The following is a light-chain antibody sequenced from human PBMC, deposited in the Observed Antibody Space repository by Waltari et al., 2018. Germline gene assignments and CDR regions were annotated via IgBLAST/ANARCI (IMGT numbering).Light chain of an antibody. J-gene: IGLJ1*01. Sequence: QSGLTQPASVSGSPGQSITIACTRTSCNAGNYNLVSWYQQYPGKAPKLLVYEVTKRISGVSDRFPGSKSGNTPSLTIYGLQPEHEAYYYCCSYAGRGIQVFGTGTKVTVL. CDR2: EVT. V-gene: IGLV2-23*02. CDR1: SCNAGNYNL. CDR3: CSYAGRGIQV.